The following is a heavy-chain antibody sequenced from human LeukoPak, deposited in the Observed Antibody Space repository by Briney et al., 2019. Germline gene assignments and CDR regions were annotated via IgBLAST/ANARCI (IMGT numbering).Heavy chain of an antibody. CDR1: GYTFTSYG. J-gene: IGHJ4*02. CDR2: IIPIFGTA. D-gene: IGHD5-24*01. Sequence: ASVKVSCKASGYTFTSYGISWVRQAPGQGLEWMGGIIPIFGTANYAQKFQGRVTITADESTSTAYMELSSLRSEDTAVYYCTRLPQAVEMAPSAALDYWGQGTLVTVSS. V-gene: IGHV1-69*13. CDR3: TRLPQAVEMAPSAALDY.